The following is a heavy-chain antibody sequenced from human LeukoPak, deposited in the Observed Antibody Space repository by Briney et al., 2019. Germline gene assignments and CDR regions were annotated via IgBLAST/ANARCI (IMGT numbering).Heavy chain of an antibody. Sequence: PSETLSLTCSVSGGSISSSTYYWGWIRQPPGKGLEWIGSIYYSGSTYYNPSLKSRVTISVDTSKNQFSLKLTSETAADTAVYYCARGVGSSGWYGSDAFDIWGQGTMVTVSS. CDR2: IYYSGST. V-gene: IGHV4-39*01. CDR3: ARGVGSSGWYGSDAFDI. D-gene: IGHD6-19*01. J-gene: IGHJ3*02. CDR1: GGSISSSTYY.